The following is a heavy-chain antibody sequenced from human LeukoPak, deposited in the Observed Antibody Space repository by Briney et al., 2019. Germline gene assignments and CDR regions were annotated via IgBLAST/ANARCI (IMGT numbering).Heavy chain of an antibody. CDR2: ISGSGGGT. V-gene: IGHV3-23*01. CDR1: GFTFSGYA. J-gene: IGHJ6*02. Sequence: GGSLRLSCAASGFTFSGYAMSWVRQAPGKGLEWVSAISGSGGGTFYTDSVKGRFTISRDNSKNTLYLQMNSLRAEDTAICYCAKEDLSDGMDVWGQGTSVTVS. CDR3: AKEDLSDGMDV.